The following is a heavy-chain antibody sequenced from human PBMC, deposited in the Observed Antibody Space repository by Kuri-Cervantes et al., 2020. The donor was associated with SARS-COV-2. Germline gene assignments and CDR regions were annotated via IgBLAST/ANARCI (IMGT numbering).Heavy chain of an antibody. CDR2: IIPIFGTA. CDR1: GGTFSSYA. Sequence: SVKVSCKASGGTFSSYAISWVRQAPGQGLEWMGGIIPIFGTANYAQMFQGRVTITADESTSTAYMELSSLRSEDTAVYYCARGGVVATIDMHAFDIWGQGTMVTVSS. J-gene: IGHJ3*02. V-gene: IGHV1-69*13. CDR3: ARGGVVATIDMHAFDI. D-gene: IGHD5-12*01.